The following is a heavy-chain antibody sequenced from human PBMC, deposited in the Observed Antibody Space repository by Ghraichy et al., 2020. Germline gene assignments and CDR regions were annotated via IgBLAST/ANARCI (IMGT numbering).Heavy chain of an antibody. D-gene: IGHD4-17*01. CDR2: ISYDGSNK. V-gene: IGHV3-30-3*01. CDR3: ARDLTSAHGDYLYNY. Sequence: GGSLRLSCAASGFTFSSYAMHWVRQAPGKGLEWVAVISYDGSNKYYADSVKGRFTISRDNSKNTLYLQMNSLRAEDTAVYYCARDLTSAHGDYLYNYWGQGTLVTVSS. J-gene: IGHJ4*02. CDR1: GFTFSSYA.